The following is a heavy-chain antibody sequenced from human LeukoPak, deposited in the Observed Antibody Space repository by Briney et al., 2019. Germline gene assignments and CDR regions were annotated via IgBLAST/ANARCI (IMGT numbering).Heavy chain of an antibody. Sequence: ASVTVSCKASGYTFTGYYMHWVRQAPGQGLEWMGWINPNSGGTNYAQKFQGRVTMTRDTSISTAYMELSRLRSDDTAVYYCARDRIAVAGTGNRFDYWGQGTLVTVSS. J-gene: IGHJ4*02. V-gene: IGHV1-2*02. CDR2: INPNSGGT. CDR1: GYTFTGYY. CDR3: ARDRIAVAGTGNRFDY. D-gene: IGHD6-19*01.